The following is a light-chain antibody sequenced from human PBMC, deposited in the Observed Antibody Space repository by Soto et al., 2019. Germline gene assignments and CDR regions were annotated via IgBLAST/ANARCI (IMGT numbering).Light chain of an antibody. CDR2: KAS. CDR1: QSISSG. J-gene: IGKJ5*01. Sequence: DIQMTQSPSTLSASVGDRVTITCRASQSISSGLAWYQQKPGKAPKLLIYKASSLEGGVPPRFSGSGSGTELTLIISSLQPDDFATYYCQQYNSYSSITLGQGTRLEIK. V-gene: IGKV1-5*03. CDR3: QQYNSYSSIT.